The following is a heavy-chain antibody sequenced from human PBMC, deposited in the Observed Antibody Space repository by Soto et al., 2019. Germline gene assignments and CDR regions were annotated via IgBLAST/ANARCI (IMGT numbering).Heavy chain of an antibody. D-gene: IGHD5-18*01. Sequence: GGSLRLSCAASGFTFSSYAMHWVRRAPGKGLEWVAVISYDGSNKYYADSVKGRFTISRDNSKNTLYLQMNSLRAEDTAVYYGARDRAAMVTNQFDYWGQGTLVTVSS. CDR1: GFTFSSYA. CDR2: ISYDGSNK. J-gene: IGHJ4*02. V-gene: IGHV3-30-3*01. CDR3: ARDRAAMVTNQFDY.